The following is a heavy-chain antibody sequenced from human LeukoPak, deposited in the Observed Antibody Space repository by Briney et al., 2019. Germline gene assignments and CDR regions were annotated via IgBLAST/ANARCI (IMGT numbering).Heavy chain of an antibody. CDR3: ARDAATVLDAFDI. V-gene: IGHV3-21*01. CDR2: ISSSSSYI. D-gene: IGHD2-15*01. Sequence: GGSLRRSCAASGFTFSSYSMNWVRQAPGKGLEWVSSISSSSSYIYYADSVKGRFTISRDNAKNSLYLQMNSLRAEDTAVYYCARDAATVLDAFDIWGQGTMVTVSS. CDR1: GFTFSSYS. J-gene: IGHJ3*02.